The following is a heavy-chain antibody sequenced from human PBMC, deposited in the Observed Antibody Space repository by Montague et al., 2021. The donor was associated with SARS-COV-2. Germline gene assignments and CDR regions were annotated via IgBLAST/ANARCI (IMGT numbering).Heavy chain of an antibody. V-gene: IGHV4-31*03. CDR3: ARVRHFYYLDY. D-gene: IGHD3-3*02. Sequence: TLSLTCTVSGTSIRSGGYYWTWIRQHPGKGLEWIGYIFHTGRAYYNPSLETRVNISVDTSNNLFPLRLSSVTAADTAMYFCARVRHFYYLDYWGQGTLVTVSS. CDR1: GTSIRSGGYY. J-gene: IGHJ4*02. CDR2: IFHTGRA.